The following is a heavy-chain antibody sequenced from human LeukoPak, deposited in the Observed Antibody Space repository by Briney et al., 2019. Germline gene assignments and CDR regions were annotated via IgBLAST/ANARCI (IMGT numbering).Heavy chain of an antibody. J-gene: IGHJ4*02. CDR1: GFTFSSYS. V-gene: IGHV3-21*01. Sequence: GGSLRLSCAASGFTFSSYSMNWVRQAPGKGLEWVSSISSSSSYIYYADSVRGRFTISRDKAKNSLYLQMNSLRAEDTAVYYCARDRGSYTIGYFDYWGQGTLVTVSS. CDR3: ARDRGSYTIGYFDY. CDR2: ISSSSSYI. D-gene: IGHD1-1*01.